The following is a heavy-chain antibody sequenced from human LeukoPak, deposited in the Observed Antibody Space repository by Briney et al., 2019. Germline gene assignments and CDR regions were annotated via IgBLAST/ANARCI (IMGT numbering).Heavy chain of an antibody. CDR1: GFTFSSYG. CDR3: AKGRASCDVDCFDY. Sequence: GGSLRLSCAASGFTFSSYGMHWVRQAPGKGLEWVAVISYDGSNKYYADSVKGRFTISRDNSKNTLYLQMNSLRAEDTAVYYCAKGRASCDVDCFDYWGQGTLVTVSS. J-gene: IGHJ4*02. V-gene: IGHV3-30*18. CDR2: ISYDGSNK. D-gene: IGHD2-21*01.